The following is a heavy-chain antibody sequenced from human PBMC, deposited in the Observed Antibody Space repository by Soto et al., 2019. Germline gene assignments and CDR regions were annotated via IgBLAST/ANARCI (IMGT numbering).Heavy chain of an antibody. CDR1: GGSFSGYY. CDR3: ARGPRGITFGGVIVPGRSGFDY. Sequence: QVQLQQWGAGLLKPSETLSLTCAVYGGSFSGYYWSWIRQPPGKGLEWIGEINHSGSTNYNPSLKSRVTISVDTSKNQFSLKLSSVTAADTAVYYCARGPRGITFGGVIVPGRSGFDYWGQGTLVTVSS. D-gene: IGHD3-16*02. V-gene: IGHV4-34*01. CDR2: INHSGST. J-gene: IGHJ4*02.